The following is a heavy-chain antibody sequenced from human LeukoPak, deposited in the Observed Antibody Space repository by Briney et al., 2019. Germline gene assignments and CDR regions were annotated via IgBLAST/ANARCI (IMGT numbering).Heavy chain of an antibody. V-gene: IGHV1-18*04. J-gene: IGHJ5*01. CDR3: ARMSLGYKTNWSDF. D-gene: IGHD3-10*01. CDR1: GYAFNAFG. Sequence: ASVKVSCKAPGYAFNAFGFTWVRQAPGQGLEWMGWISGYNGVTNYAQNFQGRVTMTTDTSTSTAFMELGSLRFDDTAVYYCARMSLGYKTNWSDFWGQGTLVIVSS. CDR2: ISGYNGVT.